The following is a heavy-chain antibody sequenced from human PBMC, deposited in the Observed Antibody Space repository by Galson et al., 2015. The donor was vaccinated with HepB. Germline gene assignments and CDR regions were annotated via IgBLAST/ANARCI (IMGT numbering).Heavy chain of an antibody. V-gene: IGHV3-23*01. J-gene: IGHJ4*02. D-gene: IGHD3-22*01. CDR2: ISGGGGTT. CDR1: GFTFSNYA. CDR3: AKDYDSSGYCFDY. Sequence: SLRLSCAASGFTFSNYAMSWVRQAPGKGLEWVSVISGGGGTTFYADSVKGRFTISRDNSKNTLYLQMYSLRAEDTALYYCAKDYDSSGYCFDYWGQGTLVTVSS.